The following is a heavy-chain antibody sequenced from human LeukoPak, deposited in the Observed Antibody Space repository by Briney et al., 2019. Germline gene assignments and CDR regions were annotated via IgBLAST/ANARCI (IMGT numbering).Heavy chain of an antibody. CDR1: GFTFSSYG. CDR2: IQYDGSNK. CDR3: AKDHSRGYSHGPFDF. J-gene: IGHJ4*02. D-gene: IGHD5-18*01. Sequence: PGGSLRLSCAASGFTFSSYGMHWVRQAPGKGLEWVAFIQYDGSNKYYADSVKGRFTISRDNSRNTVHLQMNSLRGEGTAVYSCAKDHSRGYSHGPFDFWGQGTLVTVSS. V-gene: IGHV3-30*02.